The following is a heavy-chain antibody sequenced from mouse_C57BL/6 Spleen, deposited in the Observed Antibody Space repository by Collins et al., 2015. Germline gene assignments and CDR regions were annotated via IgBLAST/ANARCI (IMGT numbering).Heavy chain of an antibody. CDR1: GFSLTSYD. J-gene: IGHJ4*01. D-gene: IGHD2-1*01. Sequence: QVQLKESGPGLVAPSQSLSITCTVSGFSLTSYDISWIRQPPGKGLEWLGVIWTGGGTNYNSAFMSRLSISKDNSKSQVFLKMNSLQTDDTAIYYCVRDGNYYYAMDYWGQGTSVTVSS. CDR3: VRDGNYYYAMDY. CDR2: IWTGGGT. V-gene: IGHV2-9-2*01.